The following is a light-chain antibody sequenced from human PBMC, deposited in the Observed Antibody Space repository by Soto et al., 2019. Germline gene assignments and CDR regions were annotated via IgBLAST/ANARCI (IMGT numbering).Light chain of an antibody. CDR3: QQYNNWPPIT. CDR1: QSVTSN. Sequence: EIVMTQSPATLSVSPGDRATLSCRASQSVTSNLAWYQQKPGQAPRLLSYGASTRATVIPARFSGSGSGTEFTLTISSLQSEDFAVYFCQQYNNWPPITFGQGTRLENK. J-gene: IGKJ5*01. CDR2: GAS. V-gene: IGKV3-15*01.